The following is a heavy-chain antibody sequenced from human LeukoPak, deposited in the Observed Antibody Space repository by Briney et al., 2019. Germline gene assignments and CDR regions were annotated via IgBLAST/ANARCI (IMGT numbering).Heavy chain of an antibody. J-gene: IGHJ4*02. CDR3: ATTLYDSAGFYWGLLAS. CDR2: ISSTGSDK. V-gene: IGHV3-21*06. CDR1: GFSFSTWS. Sequence: GGSLRLSCAASGFSFSTWSMNWVRQAPGKGLEWVSSISSTGSDKYYGDSVKGRFTVSRDNAKNSLFLQMNSLRAEDTAMYYCATTLYDSAGFYWGLLASWGQRTLVTVSS. D-gene: IGHD3-22*01.